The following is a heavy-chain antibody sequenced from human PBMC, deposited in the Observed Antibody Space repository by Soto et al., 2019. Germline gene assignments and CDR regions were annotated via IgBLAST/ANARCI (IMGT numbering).Heavy chain of an antibody. D-gene: IGHD2-15*01. Sequence: EVQLVESGGGVVRPGGSLRLSCAASGFTFDDYGMSWVRQAPGKGLEWVSGINWNGGSTGYADSVKGRFTISRDNAKNSLYLQMNSLRAEDTPLYYCARDPARAYCSGGSCYSGIFWGQGTMVTVSS. CDR3: ARDPARAYCSGGSCYSGIF. CDR1: GFTFDDYG. V-gene: IGHV3-20*04. CDR2: INWNGGST. J-gene: IGHJ4*02.